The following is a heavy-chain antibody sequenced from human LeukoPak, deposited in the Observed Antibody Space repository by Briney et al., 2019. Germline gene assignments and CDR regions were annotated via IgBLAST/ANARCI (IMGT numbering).Heavy chain of an antibody. CDR2: IIPIFGTA. CDR1: GYTFTGYY. CDR3: ARGSYGSGSYYTLRYNWFDP. V-gene: IGHV1-69*05. J-gene: IGHJ5*02. D-gene: IGHD3-10*01. Sequence: SVKVSCKASGYTFTGYYMHWVRQAPGQGLEWRGGIIPIFGTANYAQKFQGRVTITTDESTSTAYMELSSLRSEDTAGDYCARGSYGSGSYYTLRYNWFDPWGEGTLVTVSS.